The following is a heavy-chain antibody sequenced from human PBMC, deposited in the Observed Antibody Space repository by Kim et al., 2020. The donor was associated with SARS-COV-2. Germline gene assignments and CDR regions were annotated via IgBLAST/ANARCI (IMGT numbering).Heavy chain of an antibody. D-gene: IGHD3-3*01. CDR3: AKDLGLEFWSGFYY. J-gene: IGHJ4*02. V-gene: IGHV3-30*18. CDR1: GFTFSSSG. Sequence: GGSLRLSCAASGFTFSSSGMHWVRQAPGKGLEWVAVTSYDGSEKHYGESVRGRFTISRDNSKNTLYLQMNRLRAEDTAVYFCAKDLGLEFWSGFYYWGQGGLVTVPS. CDR2: TSYDGSEK.